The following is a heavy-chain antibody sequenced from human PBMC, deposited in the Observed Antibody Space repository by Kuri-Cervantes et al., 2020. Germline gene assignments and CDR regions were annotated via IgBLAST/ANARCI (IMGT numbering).Heavy chain of an antibody. CDR2: IYYSGST. D-gene: IGHD5-18*01. J-gene: IGHJ6*02. V-gene: IGHV4-59*01. Sequence: SETLSLTCTVSGGSIGNYYWSWIRQPPGKGLEWIGYIYYSGSTNYNPSLKSRVTISVDTSKNQFSLKLSSVTAADTAVYYCARSSMVSYYYYGMDVWGQGTPVTVSS. CDR3: ARSSMVSYYYYGMDV. CDR1: GGSIGNYY.